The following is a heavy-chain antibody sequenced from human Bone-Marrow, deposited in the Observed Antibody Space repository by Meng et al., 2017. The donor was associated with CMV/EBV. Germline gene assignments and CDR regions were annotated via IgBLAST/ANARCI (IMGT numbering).Heavy chain of an antibody. Sequence: GEYLKISCAASGFTVSSNYMSWIRQAPGKGLEWVSVIYSGGTPYYADSVKGRFTISRDNSKNTLYLQMNSLRAEDTAVYYCASGDFHDSWGQGTLVTVSS. CDR2: IYSGGTP. CDR3: ASGDFHDS. V-gene: IGHV3-53*01. CDR1: GFTVSSNY. J-gene: IGHJ4*02. D-gene: IGHD2-21*01.